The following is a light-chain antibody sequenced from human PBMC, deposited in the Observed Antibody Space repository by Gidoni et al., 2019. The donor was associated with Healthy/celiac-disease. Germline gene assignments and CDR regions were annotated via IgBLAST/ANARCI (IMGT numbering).Light chain of an antibody. CDR2: AAS. J-gene: IGKJ4*01. CDR3: QQSYSTLPLT. V-gene: IGKV1-39*01. CDR1: QTISSY. Sequence: DIQMTQSPSSLSASVGDRVTITCRASQTISSYLNWDQQKPGKAPKLLISAASSLQSGVPSRFSGSGSGTDFTLTISSLQPEDFATYYCQQSYSTLPLTFGGGTKVEIK.